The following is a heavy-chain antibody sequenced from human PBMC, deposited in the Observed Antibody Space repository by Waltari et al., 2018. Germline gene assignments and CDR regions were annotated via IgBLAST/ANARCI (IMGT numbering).Heavy chain of an antibody. CDR3: ARDRGRGLYLDS. V-gene: IGHV4-4*02. Sequence: QLQLQQTGPGLVKPSASLFLSCAVSGDSVSNTYWWSWLRQPPGKGLEWIGQIHGTGNTNYNPSLESRVTVSMDTSNNHFSLRGTSPTAADTAVYFCARDRGRGLYLDSWGQGTLVTVS. D-gene: IGHD3-16*01. J-gene: IGHJ4*02. CDR1: GDSVSNTYW. CDR2: IHGTGNT.